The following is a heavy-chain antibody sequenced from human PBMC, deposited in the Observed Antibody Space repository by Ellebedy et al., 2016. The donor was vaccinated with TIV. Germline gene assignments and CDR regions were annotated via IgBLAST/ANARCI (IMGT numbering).Heavy chain of an antibody. CDR2: ISSSSSYI. CDR1: GFTFSSYS. Sequence: GGSLRLSXAASGFTFSSYSMNWVRQAPGKGLEWVSSISSSSSYIYYADSVKGRFTISRDNAKNSLYLQMNSLRAEDTAVYYCARGSGWYFDYWGQGTLVTVSS. D-gene: IGHD6-19*01. J-gene: IGHJ4*02. V-gene: IGHV3-21*01. CDR3: ARGSGWYFDY.